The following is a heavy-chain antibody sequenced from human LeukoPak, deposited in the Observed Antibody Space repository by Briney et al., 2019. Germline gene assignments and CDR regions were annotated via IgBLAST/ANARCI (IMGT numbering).Heavy chain of an antibody. V-gene: IGHV3-11*01. CDR1: GFTFSDYY. Sequence: GGSLRLSCAASGFTFSDYYMSWLRQAPGKGLDWVSYISSSGSTIYYADSVKGRFTISRDNAKNSLYLQMNSLRAEDTAVYYCAREFQDRDFDYWGQGTLVTVSS. CDR2: ISSSGSTI. CDR3: AREFQDRDFDY. J-gene: IGHJ4*02.